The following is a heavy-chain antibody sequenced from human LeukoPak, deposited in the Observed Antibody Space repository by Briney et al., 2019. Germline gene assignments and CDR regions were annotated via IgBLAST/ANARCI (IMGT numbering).Heavy chain of an antibody. CDR2: ISSSSSYI. D-gene: IGHD3-10*01. V-gene: IGHV3-21*01. Sequence: GGSLRLSCAASGFTFSSYSMNWVRQAPGKGLEWVSSISSSSSYIYYADSVKGRFTISRDNAKNSLFLQMNSLRAEDTAVYYCASLGLWFGELFYWGQGTLVIVSS. CDR1: GFTFSSYS. J-gene: IGHJ4*02. CDR3: ASLGLWFGELFY.